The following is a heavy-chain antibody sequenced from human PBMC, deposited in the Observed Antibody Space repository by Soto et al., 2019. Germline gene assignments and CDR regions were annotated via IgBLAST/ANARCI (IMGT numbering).Heavy chain of an antibody. CDR3: ARDSVERSLDY. V-gene: IGHV3-33*01. CDR2: IWYDGSNK. D-gene: IGHD1-1*01. Sequence: QVQLVESGGGVVQPGRSLRLSCAASGITFSSYGMHWVRQAPGKGLEWVAVIWYDGSNKYYADSVKGRFTISRDNSKNTLYLQMNSLRAEDTAVYYCARDSVERSLDYWGQGTLVTVSS. CDR1: GITFSSYG. J-gene: IGHJ4*02.